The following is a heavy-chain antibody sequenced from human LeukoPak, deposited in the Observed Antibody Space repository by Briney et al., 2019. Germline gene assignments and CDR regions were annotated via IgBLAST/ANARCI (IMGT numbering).Heavy chain of an antibody. D-gene: IGHD2-15*01. CDR1: GFIFSKAW. Sequence: PGGSLRLSCAASGFIFSKAWVTWVRQAPGKGLEWVGRSKSKTDGGTTDYGAPVKGRFSISRDDSKNTLYLQMNSLKIEDTAVYYCATDGYCSGGSCYSYGNWGQGTLVTVSS. V-gene: IGHV3-15*01. CDR2: SKSKTDGGTT. CDR3: ATDGYCSGGSCYSYGN. J-gene: IGHJ4*02.